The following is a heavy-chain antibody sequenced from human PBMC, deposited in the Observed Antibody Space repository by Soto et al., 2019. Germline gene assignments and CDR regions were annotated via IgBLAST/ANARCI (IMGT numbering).Heavy chain of an antibody. CDR1: GFTFSSYD. J-gene: IGHJ6*02. V-gene: IGHV3-13*01. CDR2: IGTAGDT. Sequence: EVQLVESGGGLVQPGGSLRLSCAASGFTFSSYDMHWVRQATGKGLEWVSAIGTAGDTYYPGSVKGRFTISRENAKNSLYLQMSSLRAEDTAVYYCARVLNIRAGMDVWGQGTTVTAS. D-gene: IGHD2-15*01. CDR3: ARVLNIRAGMDV.